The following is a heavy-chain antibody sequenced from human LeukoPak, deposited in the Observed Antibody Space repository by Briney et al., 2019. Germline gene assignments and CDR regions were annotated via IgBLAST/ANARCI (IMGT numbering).Heavy chain of an antibody. CDR2: ISPSGDIT. CDR3: ARSGLNCFDS. D-gene: IGHD2-15*01. J-gene: IGHJ5*01. V-gene: IGHV3-23*01. Sequence: PGGSLRLSCAGSGFSFSSHGMNWVRQAPGKGLEWVSGISPSGDITYYTDSVRGRFIISRDNSKNTLYLQMNSLRAEDTAVYYCARSGLNCFDSWGQGTLVTVSS. CDR1: GFSFSSHG.